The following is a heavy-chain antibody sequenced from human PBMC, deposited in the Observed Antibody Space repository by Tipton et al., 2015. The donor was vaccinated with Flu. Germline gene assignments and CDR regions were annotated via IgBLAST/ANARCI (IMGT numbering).Heavy chain of an antibody. D-gene: IGHD6-19*01. CDR3: AGRGRQWLVRDAFDI. J-gene: IGHJ3*02. Sequence: SLRLSRAASGFTFSDYYMSWIRQAPGKGLEWVSYISSSGSTIYYADSVKGRFTISRDNAKNSLYLQMNSLRAEDTAVYYCAGRGRQWLVRDAFDIWGQGTMVTVSS. CDR2: ISSSGSTI. CDR1: GFTFSDYY. V-gene: IGHV3-11*04.